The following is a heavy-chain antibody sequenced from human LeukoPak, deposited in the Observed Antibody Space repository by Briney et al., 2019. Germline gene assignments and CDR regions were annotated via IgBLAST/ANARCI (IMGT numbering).Heavy chain of an antibody. J-gene: IGHJ5*02. Sequence: ASVKVSCTASGYTFTSYAMHWVRQAPGQRLEWMGWINAGNGNTKYSQKFQGRVTITRDTSASTAYMELSSLRSEDTAVYYCARAGCSSTSCYRSANWFDPWGQGTLVTVSS. V-gene: IGHV1-3*01. CDR2: INAGNGNT. D-gene: IGHD2-2*01. CDR3: ARAGCSSTSCYRSANWFDP. CDR1: GYTFTSYA.